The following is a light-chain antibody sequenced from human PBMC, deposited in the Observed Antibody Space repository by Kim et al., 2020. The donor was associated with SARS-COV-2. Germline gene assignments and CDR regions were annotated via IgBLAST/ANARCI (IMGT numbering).Light chain of an antibody. CDR2: GAS. J-gene: IGKJ1*01. CDR3: QQTYSSPWT. Sequence: DIQMTQSPSSLSAFVGNRVTITCRASQSISTYLNWYQQKPGKASNLLIYGASSLQSGVPSRFSGSGSGTDFTLTIRSLQPEDFATYYCQQTYSSPWTFGQGTKVDIK. CDR1: QSISTY. V-gene: IGKV1-39*01.